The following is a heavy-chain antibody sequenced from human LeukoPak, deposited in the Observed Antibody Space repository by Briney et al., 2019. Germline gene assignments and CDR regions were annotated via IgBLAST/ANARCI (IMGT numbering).Heavy chain of an antibody. Sequence: PSETLSLTCTVSGGSINNYYWGWIRQPPGKGLEWIGYMFYSGSTNYNLSVESRVTISIDTSKNQFSLKLTSVTAADTAVYYCARARGVPLPGGIIDYYYMDVWGKGTTVTVSS. CDR3: ARARGVPLPGGIIDYYYMDV. D-gene: IGHD2-2*01. J-gene: IGHJ6*03. V-gene: IGHV4-59*01. CDR1: GGSINNYY. CDR2: MFYSGST.